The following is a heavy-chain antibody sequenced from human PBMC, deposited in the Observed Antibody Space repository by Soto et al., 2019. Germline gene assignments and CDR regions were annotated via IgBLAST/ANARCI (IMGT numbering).Heavy chain of an antibody. CDR2: ISWNGGNI. CDR3: AKDRYGGAARPGNFFDY. J-gene: IGHJ4*02. D-gene: IGHD5-12*01. CDR1: GFTFDDYA. V-gene: IGHV3-9*01. Sequence: EVQLVESGGGLVQPDRSLRLSCAASGFTFDDYAIHWVRQAPGKGLEWVSGISWNGGNIAYADSVKGRFTISRDNAKNSVYLQMNSLRAEDTALYYCAKDRYGGAARPGNFFDYWGQGTLVTVSS.